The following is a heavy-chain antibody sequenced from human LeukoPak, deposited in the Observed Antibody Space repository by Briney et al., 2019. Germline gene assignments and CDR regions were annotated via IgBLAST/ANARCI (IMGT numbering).Heavy chain of an antibody. CDR3: ARGAAGKWVFDY. J-gene: IGHJ4*01. V-gene: IGHV4-59*01. CDR2: IYYSGST. Sequence: SETLSLTCTVSGGSISSYYWSWIRQPPGKGLEWIGYIYYSGSTNYNPSLKSRVTISVDTSKNQFSLKLSSVTAADTAVYYCARGAAGKWVFDYWGQEPWSPSPQ. CDR1: GGSISSYY. D-gene: IGHD6-13*01.